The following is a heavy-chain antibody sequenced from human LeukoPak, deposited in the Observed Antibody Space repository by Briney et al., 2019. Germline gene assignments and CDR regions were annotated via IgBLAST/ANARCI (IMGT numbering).Heavy chain of an antibody. CDR2: ISDDSHST. D-gene: IGHD3-16*01. Sequence: GVSLRLLCGASVLIFSHYAMSWVRHARGKGPQCVSGISDDSHSTYYGDSLKGPFTISRDNSGRKVYPHIKNLGYEDTAIYYCVNEGEGHSYAPKTGPPTWGQGTLVTVSS. J-gene: IGHJ5*02. V-gene: IGHV3-23*01. CDR1: VLIFSHYA. CDR3: VNEGEGHSYAPKTGPPT.